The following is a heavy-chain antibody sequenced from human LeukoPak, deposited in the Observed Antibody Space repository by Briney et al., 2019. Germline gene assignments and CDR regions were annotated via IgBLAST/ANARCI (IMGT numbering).Heavy chain of an antibody. CDR3: ARDIRMGIAVAPYDY. V-gene: IGHV7-4-1*02. CDR1: GYTFTSYA. D-gene: IGHD6-19*01. J-gene: IGHJ4*02. CDR2: INTNSGKA. Sequence: GASVKVSCKASGYTFTSYAMNWVRQAPGQGLGWMGWINTNSGKATYAQGFTGRFVFSLDTSVSTAYLQISSLKAEDTAVYYCARDIRMGIAVAPYDYWGQGTLVTVSS.